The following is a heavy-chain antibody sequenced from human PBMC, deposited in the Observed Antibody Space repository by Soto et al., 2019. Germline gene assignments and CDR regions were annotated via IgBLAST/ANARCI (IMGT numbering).Heavy chain of an antibody. J-gene: IGHJ4*02. D-gene: IGHD1-26*01. Sequence: QVQLVESGGGVVQPGRSLRLSCAASGFTFSTYGMHWVRQAPGMGLEWVAVIWYDGSHKDYVDSVMGRFTISRDNSKNILYLQMNSLRVEDTAVYYCARAVGPFDYWGQGTLVTVSS. CDR1: GFTFSTYG. V-gene: IGHV3-33*01. CDR2: IWYDGSHK. CDR3: ARAVGPFDY.